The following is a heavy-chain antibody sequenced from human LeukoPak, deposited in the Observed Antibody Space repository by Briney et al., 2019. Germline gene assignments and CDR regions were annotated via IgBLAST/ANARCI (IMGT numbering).Heavy chain of an antibody. CDR3: AGGPQRAFDT. CDR1: GGSFSGYY. V-gene: IGHV4-34*01. CDR2: INHSGST. Sequence: SETLSLTCAVYGGSFSGYYWSWIRQPPGKGLEWIGEINHSGSTNYNPSLKSRVTISVDTSKNQFSLKLSSVTAADTAVYYCAGGPQRAFDTWGQGTMVTVSS. J-gene: IGHJ3*02.